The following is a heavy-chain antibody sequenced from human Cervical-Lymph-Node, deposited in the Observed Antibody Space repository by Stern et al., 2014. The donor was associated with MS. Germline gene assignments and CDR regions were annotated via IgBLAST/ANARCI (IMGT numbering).Heavy chain of an antibody. Sequence: QVQLVQSGAQVKKPGASVKVSCKGSGYTFIRYYIQWVRQAPGQGLEWKGIVNANGGSARYAQKFQGRVTMASDTSTSTVSMELSSLRSEDTAVYYCATLYDSSGNYGMEVWGQGTTVIVSS. D-gene: IGHD5/OR15-5a*01. CDR1: GYTFIRYY. CDR3: ATLYDSSGNYGMEV. V-gene: IGHV1-46*01. J-gene: IGHJ6*02. CDR2: VNANGGSA.